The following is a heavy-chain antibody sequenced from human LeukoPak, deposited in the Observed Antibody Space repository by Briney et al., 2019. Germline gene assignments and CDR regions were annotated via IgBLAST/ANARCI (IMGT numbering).Heavy chain of an antibody. CDR3: ARAFIPLEGNWFDP. Sequence: PGRSLRLSCAASGFTFSSYGMHWVRQAPGKGLEWVAVISYDGSNKYYADSVKGRFTISRDNSKNTLYLQMNSLRADDTAVYYCARAFIPLEGNWFDPWGQGTLVTVSS. D-gene: IGHD3-16*02. J-gene: IGHJ5*02. V-gene: IGHV3-30*03. CDR1: GFTFSSYG. CDR2: ISYDGSNK.